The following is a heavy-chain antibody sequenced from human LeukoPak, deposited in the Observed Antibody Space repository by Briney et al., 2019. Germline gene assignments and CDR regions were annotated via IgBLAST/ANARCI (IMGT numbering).Heavy chain of an antibody. CDR1: GFTFSSYG. CDR2: ILYDGSNK. J-gene: IGHJ4*02. Sequence: GGPLRLSCAASGFTFSSYGMHWVRQAPGKGLEWVALILYDGSNKYYADSVKGRFTISRDNSKKTLYLQMNRLRTEDTAVYYCAKVNGWSHFDYWGQGTLVTVSS. CDR3: AKVNGWSHFDY. V-gene: IGHV3-30*02. D-gene: IGHD6-19*01.